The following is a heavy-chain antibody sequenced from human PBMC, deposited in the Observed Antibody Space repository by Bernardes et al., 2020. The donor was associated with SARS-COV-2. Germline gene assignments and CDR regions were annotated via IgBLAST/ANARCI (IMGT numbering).Heavy chain of an antibody. CDR1: GYIFTGYD. D-gene: IGHD1-1*01. CDR3: ARGHDTWTDISYSYYNGLDV. J-gene: IGHJ6*02. CDR2: SNPKSRGT. Sequence: ASVKVSCKASGYIFTGYDIHWVRQAPGHGLEWRGWSNPKSRGTKNPQKFQGRLTMTKDTSSSTAYMELSGLISDDTAVYYWARGHDTWTDISYSYYNGLDVWGQGTTVTVSS. V-gene: IGHV1-2*02.